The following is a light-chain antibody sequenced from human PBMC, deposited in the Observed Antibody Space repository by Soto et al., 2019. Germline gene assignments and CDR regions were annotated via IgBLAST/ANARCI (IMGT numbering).Light chain of an antibody. Sequence: DIQMTQSPYSLSASVGDRVTSTSRACQSISSSLNWYQQKPGKAPKLLIYAASSLQSGVPSRFSGSGSGTDFTLTISSLQPEDFATYYCQQSYSTPRTFGQGTKVDIK. CDR2: AAS. CDR3: QQSYSTPRT. V-gene: IGKV1-39*01. J-gene: IGKJ1*01. CDR1: QSISSS.